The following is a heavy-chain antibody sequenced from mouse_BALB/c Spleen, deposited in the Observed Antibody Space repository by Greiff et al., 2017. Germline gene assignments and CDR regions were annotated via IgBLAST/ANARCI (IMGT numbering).Heavy chain of an antibody. V-gene: IGHV14-4*02. D-gene: IGHD2-4*01. CDR3: NGYYDEFDY. Sequence: VQLQQSGAELVRSGASVKLSCTASGFNIKDYYMHWVKQRPEQGLEWIGWIDPENGDTEYAPKFQGKATMTADTSSNTAYLQLSSLTSEDAAVYYCNGYYDEFDYWGQGTTLTVSS. CDR1: GFNIKDYY. J-gene: IGHJ2*01. CDR2: IDPENGDT.